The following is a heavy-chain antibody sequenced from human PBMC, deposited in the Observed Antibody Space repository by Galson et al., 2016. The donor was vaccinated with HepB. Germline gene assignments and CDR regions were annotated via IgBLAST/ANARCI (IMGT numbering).Heavy chain of an antibody. D-gene: IGHD2-15*01. CDR1: GYTFTGRG. J-gene: IGHJ4*02. CDR3: ARDQAPLPGDY. V-gene: IGHV1-18*01. Sequence: SVKVSCKASGYTFTGRGISWVRQAPGQGLEWMGWISAYDGHTNYGQKLQDRFTMTTDTSTSTAYMELRSLRSDDTAVYYCARDQAPLPGDYWGQGTLVTVSS. CDR2: ISAYDGHT.